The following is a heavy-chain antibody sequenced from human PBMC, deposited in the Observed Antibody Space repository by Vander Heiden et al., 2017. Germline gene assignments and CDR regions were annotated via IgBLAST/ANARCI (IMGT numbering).Heavy chain of an antibody. CDR3: TTVGVEMATIKDDY. D-gene: IGHD5-12*01. CDR1: GFTFSNAW. Sequence: EVQLVESGGGLVKPGGSLRLSCAASGFTFSNAWMSWVRQAPGKGLEWVGRIKSKTDGGTTDYAAPVKGRFTISRDDSKNTLYLQMNSLKTEDTAVYYYTTVGVEMATIKDDYWGQGTLVTVSS. J-gene: IGHJ4*02. CDR2: IKSKTDGGTT. V-gene: IGHV3-15*01.